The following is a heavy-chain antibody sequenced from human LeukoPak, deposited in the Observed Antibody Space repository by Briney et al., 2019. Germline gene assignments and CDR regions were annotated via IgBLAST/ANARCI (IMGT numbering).Heavy chain of an antibody. CDR3: AKASGYYYDTYFDY. V-gene: IGHV3-23*01. CDR1: GFTFSSYA. CDR2: ISGSGGST. D-gene: IGHD3-22*01. Sequence: GESLRLSCAASGFTFSSYAMSWVRQAPGKGLEWVSAISGSGGSTYYADSVKGRFTISRDNSKNTLYLQMNSLRAEDTAVYYCAKASGYYYDTYFDYWGQGTLVTVSS. J-gene: IGHJ4*02.